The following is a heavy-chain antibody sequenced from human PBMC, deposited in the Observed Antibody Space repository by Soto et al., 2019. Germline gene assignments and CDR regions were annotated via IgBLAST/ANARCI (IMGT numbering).Heavy chain of an antibody. J-gene: IGHJ5*02. Sequence: SETLSLTCAVYGGSFSGYYWSWIRQPPGKGLEWIGEINHSGSTNYNPSLKSRVTISVDTSKNQFSLKLSSVTAADTAVYYCARVNPRQWLVRRYNWFDPWGQGTLVTVSS. CDR3: ARVNPRQWLVRRYNWFDP. CDR2: INHSGST. D-gene: IGHD6-19*01. CDR1: GGSFSGYY. V-gene: IGHV4-34*01.